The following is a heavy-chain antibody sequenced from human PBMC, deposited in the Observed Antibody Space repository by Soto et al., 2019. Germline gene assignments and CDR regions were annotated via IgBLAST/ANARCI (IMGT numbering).Heavy chain of an antibody. CDR2: ISYDGSNK. J-gene: IGHJ6*02. Sequence: GGSLRLSCAASGFTFSSYGMHWVRQAPGKGLEWVAVISYDGSNKYYADSVKGRFTISRDNSKNTLYLQMNSLRAEDTAVYYCAKSGYDSSGYYLYYYYGMDVWGQGTTVTVSS. D-gene: IGHD3-22*01. CDR3: AKSGYDSSGYYLYYYYGMDV. CDR1: GFTFSSYG. V-gene: IGHV3-30*18.